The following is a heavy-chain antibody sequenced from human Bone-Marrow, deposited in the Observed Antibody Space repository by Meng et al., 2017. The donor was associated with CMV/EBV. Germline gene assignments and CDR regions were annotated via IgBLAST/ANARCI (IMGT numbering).Heavy chain of an antibody. CDR1: GGTFSSYA. D-gene: IGHD2-2*01. Sequence: SVKVSCKASGGTFSSYAISWVRQAPGQGLEWMGGIIPIFGTANYAQKFQGRVTITTDESTSTAYMELSSLRSEDTAVYYCARDGAPGGWVKYQLLLHYYYYGMDVWGQGTTVT. CDR3: ARDGAPGGWVKYQLLLHYYYYGMDV. CDR2: IIPIFGTA. V-gene: IGHV1-69*05. J-gene: IGHJ6*02.